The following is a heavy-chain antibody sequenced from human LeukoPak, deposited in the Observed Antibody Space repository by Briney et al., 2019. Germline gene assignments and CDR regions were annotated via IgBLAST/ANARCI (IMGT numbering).Heavy chain of an antibody. CDR1: GYTFTSYD. D-gene: IGHD4-23*01. Sequence: GASVKVSCKASGYTFTSYDINWVRQAPGQGLEWMGGIIPIFGTANYAQKFQGRVTSTADESTSTAYMELSSLRSEDTAVYYSARSATTVVTREYYFDYWGQGTLVTVSS. CDR2: IIPIFGTA. V-gene: IGHV1-69*13. CDR3: ARSATTVVTREYYFDY. J-gene: IGHJ4*02.